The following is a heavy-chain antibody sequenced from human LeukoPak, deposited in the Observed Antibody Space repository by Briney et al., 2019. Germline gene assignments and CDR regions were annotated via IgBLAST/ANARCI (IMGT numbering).Heavy chain of an antibody. V-gene: IGHV1-2*02. Sequence: ASVKVSCKASGYTFTGYYMHWVRQAPGQGLEWMGWINPNSGGTNYAQKFQGRVTMTRDTPISTAYMELSRLRSDDTAVYYCARDAHHYDSSGHFDYWGQGTLVTVSS. D-gene: IGHD3-22*01. CDR3: ARDAHHYDSSGHFDY. CDR1: GYTFTGYY. J-gene: IGHJ4*02. CDR2: INPNSGGT.